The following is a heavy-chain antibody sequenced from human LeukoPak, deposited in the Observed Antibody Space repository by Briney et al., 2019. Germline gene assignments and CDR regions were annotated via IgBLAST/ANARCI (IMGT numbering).Heavy chain of an antibody. CDR1: GFIFSKYS. D-gene: IGHD2-15*01. Sequence: PGGSLRLSCAASGFIFSKYSMHWVRQAPGKGLEWVSYISSSSDTIYYADSVKGRFTISRDSAKNSLYLQMNSLRDEDTAVYYCARDGYCSSGSCYGSYDYWGQGTLVTVSS. CDR2: ISSSSDTI. J-gene: IGHJ4*02. CDR3: ARDGYCSSGSCYGSYDY. V-gene: IGHV3-48*02.